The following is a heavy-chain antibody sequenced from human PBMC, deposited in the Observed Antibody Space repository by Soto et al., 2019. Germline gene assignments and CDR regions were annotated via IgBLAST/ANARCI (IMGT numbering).Heavy chain of an antibody. D-gene: IGHD5-12*01. CDR3: ARDNGYESDY. CDR2: ISAYNGNT. CDR1: GYTFTSYG. Sequence: QVQLVQSGAEVKKPGASVRVSCQASGYTFTSYGISWGRQAPGQGLEWMGWISAYNGNTPYAQKLQGRVTMTTDTSTTPAYMELRSLRSDDTAVYYCARDNGYESDYWGQGTLVTFSS. V-gene: IGHV1-18*01. J-gene: IGHJ4*02.